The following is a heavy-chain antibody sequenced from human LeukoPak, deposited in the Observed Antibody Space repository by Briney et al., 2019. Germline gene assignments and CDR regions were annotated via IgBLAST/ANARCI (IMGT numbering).Heavy chain of an antibody. CDR2: ISYDGSIK. CDR3: ARLGQQLEVDY. J-gene: IGHJ4*02. V-gene: IGHV3-30*03. D-gene: IGHD6-13*01. CDR1: GFTFSSYD. Sequence: GGSLRLSCAASGFTFSSYDMHWVRQAPGKGLEWVVIISYDGSIKYFADSVKGRFTISRDNSKSTLYLQMNSLRAEDTAVYYCARLGQQLEVDYWGQGTLVTVSS.